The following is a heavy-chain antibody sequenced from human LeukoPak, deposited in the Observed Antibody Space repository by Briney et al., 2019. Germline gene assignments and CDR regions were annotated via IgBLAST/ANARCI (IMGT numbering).Heavy chain of an antibody. CDR2: IYYSGST. D-gene: IGHD6-13*01. CDR3: ARNPAAETFDL. J-gene: IGHJ2*01. Sequence: SETLSLTCTVSGGSISSYYWSWIRQPPGKGLEWIGYIYYSGSTNYNPSLKSRVTISVDTSKNQFSLKLSSVTAADTAVYYCARNPAAETFDLWGRGTLVTVSS. V-gene: IGHV4-59*01. CDR1: GGSISSYY.